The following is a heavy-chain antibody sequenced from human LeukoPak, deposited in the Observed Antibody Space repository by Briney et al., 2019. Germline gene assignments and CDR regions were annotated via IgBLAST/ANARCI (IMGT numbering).Heavy chain of an antibody. CDR1: GFTFSSYS. J-gene: IGHJ3*02. Sequence: GGSLRLSCAASGFTFSSYSMNWVRQAPGKGLEWVSSISSSSSYIYYADSVKGRFTISRDNAKNSLYLQMNSLRAEDTAVYYCARDQGKGSTAFDIWGQGTMVTVSS. CDR2: ISSSSSYI. CDR3: ARDQGKGSTAFDI. V-gene: IGHV3-21*01.